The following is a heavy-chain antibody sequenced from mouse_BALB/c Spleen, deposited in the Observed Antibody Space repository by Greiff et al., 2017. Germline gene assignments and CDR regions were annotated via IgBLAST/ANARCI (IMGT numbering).Heavy chain of an antibody. CDR2: ISSGGST. CDR3: ARDDGYPFAY. V-gene: IGHV5-6-5*01. Sequence: EVKVVESGGGLVKPGGSLKLSCAASGFTFSSYAMSWVRQTPEKRLEWVASISSGGSTYYPDSVKGRFTISRDNARNILYLQMSSLRSEDTAMYYCARDDGYPFAYWGQGTLVTVSA. CDR1: GFTFSSYA. D-gene: IGHD2-3*01. J-gene: IGHJ3*01.